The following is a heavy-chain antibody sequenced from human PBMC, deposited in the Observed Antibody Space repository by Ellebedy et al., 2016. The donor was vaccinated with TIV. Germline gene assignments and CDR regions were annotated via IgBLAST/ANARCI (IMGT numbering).Heavy chain of an antibody. Sequence: GESLKISCAASGFIFSDCWMTWVRQAPGKGLEFVANIDQGGNAKHYVDSVKGRFTISRDNAKNSLFMQMNNLRAEDTAVYYCARTGYGDHGMDVWGQGTTVSVSS. CDR1: GFIFSDCW. D-gene: IGHD5-12*01. CDR3: ARTGYGDHGMDV. CDR2: IDQGGNAK. J-gene: IGHJ6*02. V-gene: IGHV3-7*03.